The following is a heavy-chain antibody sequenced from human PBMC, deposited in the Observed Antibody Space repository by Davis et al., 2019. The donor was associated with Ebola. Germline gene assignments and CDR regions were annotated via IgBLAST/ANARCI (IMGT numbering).Heavy chain of an antibody. CDR1: GYTFTSYA. Sequence: ASVKVSCKASGYTFTSYAMNWVRQAPGQGLEWMRWINTNTGNPTYAQGFTGRFVFSLDTSVSTAYLQISSLKAEDTAVYYCARDRDSSGYSSSIDYWGQGTLVTVSS. V-gene: IGHV7-4-1*02. CDR2: INTNTGNP. CDR3: ARDRDSSGYSSSIDY. D-gene: IGHD3-22*01. J-gene: IGHJ4*02.